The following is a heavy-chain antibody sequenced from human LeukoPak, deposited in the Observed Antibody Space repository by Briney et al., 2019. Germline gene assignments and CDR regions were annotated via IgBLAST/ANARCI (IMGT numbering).Heavy chain of an antibody. Sequence: ASVKVSCKASGGTFSSYAISWVRQAPGQGLEWMGGIIPIFGTANYAQKFQGRVTITADESTSTAYMELSSLRSEDTAVYYCAREAYSSSSYLGYYYYYMDVWGKGTTVTVSS. D-gene: IGHD6-6*01. J-gene: IGHJ6*03. CDR2: IIPIFGTA. CDR3: AREAYSSSSYLGYYYYYMDV. V-gene: IGHV1-69*01. CDR1: GGTFSSYA.